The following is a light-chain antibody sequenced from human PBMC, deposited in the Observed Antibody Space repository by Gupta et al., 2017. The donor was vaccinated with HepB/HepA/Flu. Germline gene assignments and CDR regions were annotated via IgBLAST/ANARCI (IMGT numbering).Light chain of an antibody. CDR2: AAS. V-gene: IGKV1-39*01. J-gene: IGKJ3*01. CDR1: QSISSY. CDR3: QQSYSTLGVT. Sequence: DIQMTQSPSSLSASVGDRVTITCRASQSISSYLNWYQQKPGKAPKLLIYAASSLQSGVPSRFSGSGSGTDFTLTISSLQPEDFATYYCQQSYSTLGVTFGPRTKVDIK.